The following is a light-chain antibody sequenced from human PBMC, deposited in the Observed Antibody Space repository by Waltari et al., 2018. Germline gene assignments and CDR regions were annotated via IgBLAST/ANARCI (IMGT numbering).Light chain of an antibody. CDR1: SSNIGTNT. J-gene: IGLJ2*01. CDR3: AAWDDSLNGLV. V-gene: IGLV1-44*01. CDR2: VNN. Sequence: QPVLTQPPSASATPGQKVVISCSGGSSNIGTNTINWYQKLPGAAPKHLIYVNNQRPAGGPDRFSGSESGTSASLVVSGLQSDDEAEYYCAAWDDSLNGLVFGGGTKLTVL.